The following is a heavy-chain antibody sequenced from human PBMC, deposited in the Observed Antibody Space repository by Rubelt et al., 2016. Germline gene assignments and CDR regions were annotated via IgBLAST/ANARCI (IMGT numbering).Heavy chain of an antibody. CDR3: ARSPLAAGYFDY. D-gene: IGHD6-13*01. CDR1: GGSISSYY. V-gene: IGHV4-59*08. J-gene: IGHJ4*02. Sequence: QVQLQESGPGLVKPSETLSLTCTVSGGSISSYYWSWIRQPPGKGLEWIGYIYYSGSTNYNPSLKSRVTISVDTSKNQFSRKLSSVTAADTAVDYCARSPLAAGYFDYWGQGTLVTVSS. CDR2: IYYSGST.